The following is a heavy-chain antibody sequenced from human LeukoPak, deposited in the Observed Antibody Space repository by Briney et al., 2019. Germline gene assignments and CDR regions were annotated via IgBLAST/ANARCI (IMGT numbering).Heavy chain of an antibody. Sequence: SETLSLTCTVSGGSISSYYWSWIRQSPGKGLEWIGYIYDSGSTNYNPSLKSRVTISVDTSKNQFSLKLSSVTAADTAVYYCARTLYYYDSSGYYYFDYWGQGTLVTVSS. CDR2: IYDSGST. D-gene: IGHD3-22*01. V-gene: IGHV4-4*09. CDR1: GGSISSYY. J-gene: IGHJ4*02. CDR3: ARTLYYYDSSGYYYFDY.